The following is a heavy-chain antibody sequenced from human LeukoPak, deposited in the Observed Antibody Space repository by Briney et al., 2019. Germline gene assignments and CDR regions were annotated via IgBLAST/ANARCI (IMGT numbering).Heavy chain of an antibody. J-gene: IGHJ4*02. V-gene: IGHV3-21*01. CDR3: AWAYSEDEPHDY. Sequence: GGSLRLSCAASGFTFSSYSMNWVRQAPGKGLEWVSSISSSSSYIYYADSVKGRFTISRDNAKNSLYLQMNSLRAEDTAVYYCAWAYSEDEPHDYWGQGTLVTVSS. CDR1: GFTFSSYS. CDR2: ISSSSSYI. D-gene: IGHD1-14*01.